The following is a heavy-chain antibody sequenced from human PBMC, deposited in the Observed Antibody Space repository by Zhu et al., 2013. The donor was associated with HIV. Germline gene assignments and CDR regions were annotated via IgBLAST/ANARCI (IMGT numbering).Heavy chain of an antibody. CDR1: GGTFSSYA. D-gene: IGHD3-3*01. CDR2: IIPIFGTA. V-gene: IGHV1-69*06. CDR3: ARGWYYDFWSGPRGMDV. J-gene: IGHJ6*02. Sequence: QVQLVQSGAEVKKPGSSVKVSCKASGGTFSSYAISWVRQAPGQGLEWMGGIIPIFGTANYAQKFQGRVTITADKSTSTAYMELSSLRSEDTAVYYCARGWYYDFWSGPRGMDVWGQGDHGHRLL.